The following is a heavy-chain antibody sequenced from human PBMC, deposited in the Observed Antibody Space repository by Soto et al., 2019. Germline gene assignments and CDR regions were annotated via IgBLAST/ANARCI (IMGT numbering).Heavy chain of an antibody. CDR1: GYSFTSYW. CDR2: IYPGDSDT. J-gene: IGHJ4*02. Sequence: GESLKISCKGSGYSFTSYWVGWVRQMPGKGLEWMGIIYPGDSDTRYSPSFQGQVTISADKSISTAYLQWSSLKASDTAMYYCARRGGYSYGYLSDVDYWGQGTLVTVSS. V-gene: IGHV5-51*01. CDR3: ARRGGYSYGYLSDVDY. D-gene: IGHD5-18*01.